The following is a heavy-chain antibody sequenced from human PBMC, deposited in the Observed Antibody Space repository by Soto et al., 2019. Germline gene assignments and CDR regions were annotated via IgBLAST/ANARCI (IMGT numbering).Heavy chain of an antibody. CDR1: GFTFSSYD. J-gene: IGHJ4*02. Sequence: PGGSLRLSCAASGFTFSSYDMHWVRQATGKGLEWVSAIGTAGDTYYPGSVKGRFTISRENAKNSLYLQMNSLRAGDTAVYYCARDNQQAAAGTIDYWGQGTLVTVSS. CDR3: ARDNQQAAAGTIDY. CDR2: IGTAGDT. D-gene: IGHD6-13*01. V-gene: IGHV3-13*01.